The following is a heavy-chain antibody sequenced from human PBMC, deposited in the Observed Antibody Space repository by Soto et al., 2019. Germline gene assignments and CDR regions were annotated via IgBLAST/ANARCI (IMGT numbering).Heavy chain of an antibody. Sequence: SETLSLTCAVYGGSFSGYYWSWIRQPPGKGLEWIGEINHSGSTNYNPSLKSRVTISVDTSKNQFSLKLSSVTAADTAVYYCARGLLWFGELPGDWFDPWGQGTLVTVPQ. CDR3: ARGLLWFGELPGDWFDP. J-gene: IGHJ5*02. CDR1: GGSFSGYY. V-gene: IGHV4-34*01. D-gene: IGHD3-10*01. CDR2: INHSGST.